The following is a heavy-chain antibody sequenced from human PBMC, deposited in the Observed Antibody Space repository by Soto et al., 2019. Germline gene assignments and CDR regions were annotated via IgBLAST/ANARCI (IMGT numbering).Heavy chain of an antibody. D-gene: IGHD3-3*01. CDR1: GFAFDDLA. V-gene: IGHV3-9*01. CDR2: ITWNSVST. J-gene: IGHJ5*02. CDR3: AKARVRFLDA. Sequence: QLVESGGGLVQPGGSLRLSCVASGFAFDDLAMHYVRQVPGKGLGWISGITWNSVSTDYANSVKGRFTVARDNDKISLYLQMSSLTNEDTALYFCAKARVRFLDAWGQGTLVTVSS.